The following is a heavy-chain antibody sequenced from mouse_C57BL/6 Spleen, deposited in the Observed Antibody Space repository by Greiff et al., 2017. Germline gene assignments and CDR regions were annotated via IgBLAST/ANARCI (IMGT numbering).Heavy chain of an antibody. CDR3: AGDYGNSDY. D-gene: IGHD2-1*01. CDR2: ISYDGSN. Sequence: ESGPGLVKPSQSLSLTCSVTGYSITSGYYWNWIRQFPGNKLAWMGYISYDGSNNYNPSLKNRISITRDTSKNQFFLKLNSVTTEDTATYYCAGDYGNSDYWGQGTTLTVSS. J-gene: IGHJ2*01. CDR1: GYSITSGYY. V-gene: IGHV3-6*01.